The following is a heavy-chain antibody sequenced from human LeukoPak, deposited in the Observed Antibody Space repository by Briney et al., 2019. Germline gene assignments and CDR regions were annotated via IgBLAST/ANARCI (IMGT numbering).Heavy chain of an antibody. CDR3: ARDSGSYLQPTDY. CDR1: GFTFSTYA. J-gene: IGHJ4*02. Sequence: PGGSLRLSCAASGFTFSTYAMTWVRQAPGKGVEWVSSITGNGGSTYYADSVKGRFTISRDNSKNTLHLQMNSLRAEDTAVYHCARDSGSYLQPTDYWGQGALVTVSS. CDR2: ITGNGGST. V-gene: IGHV3-23*01. D-gene: IGHD1-26*01.